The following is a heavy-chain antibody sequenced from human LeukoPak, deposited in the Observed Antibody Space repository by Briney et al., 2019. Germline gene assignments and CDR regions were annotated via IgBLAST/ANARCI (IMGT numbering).Heavy chain of an antibody. Sequence: GGSLRLSCAASGFTSSSYEMNWVRQAPGKGLEWVSYISSSGSTIYYADSVKGRFIISRDNAKNSLYLQMNSLRAEDTAVYYCARLYSGSYGGFDYWGQGTLVTVSS. CDR2: ISSSGSTI. CDR1: GFTSSSYE. V-gene: IGHV3-48*03. D-gene: IGHD1-26*01. J-gene: IGHJ4*02. CDR3: ARLYSGSYGGFDY.